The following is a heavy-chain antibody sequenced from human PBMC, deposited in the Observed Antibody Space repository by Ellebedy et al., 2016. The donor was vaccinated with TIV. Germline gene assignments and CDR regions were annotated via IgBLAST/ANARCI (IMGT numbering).Heavy chain of an antibody. D-gene: IGHD6-19*01. Sequence: LSLTCTVSGGSISSSSYYWGWIRQAPGKGLEWVSYISSSGSTIYYADSVKGRFTISRDNAKNSLYLQMNSLRAEDTAVYYCARGPLKQWLPHDYWGQGTLVTVSS. CDR1: GGSISSSSYY. CDR2: ISSSGSTI. V-gene: IGHV3-11*04. CDR3: ARGPLKQWLPHDY. J-gene: IGHJ4*02.